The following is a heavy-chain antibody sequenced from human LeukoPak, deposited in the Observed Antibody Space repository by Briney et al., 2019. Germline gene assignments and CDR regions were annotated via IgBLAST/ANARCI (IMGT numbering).Heavy chain of an antibody. V-gene: IGHV1-69*01. D-gene: IGHD6-19*01. CDR2: IIPIFGTA. Sequence: SVKVSCKASGGTFSSYAISWVRQAPGQGLEWMGGIIPIFGTANYAQKFQGRVTITADESTSTAYMELSSLRSEDTTVYYCASSSSGWYAGFMKFDYWGQGTLVTVSS. CDR3: ASSSSGWYAGFMKFDY. J-gene: IGHJ4*02. CDR1: GGTFSSYA.